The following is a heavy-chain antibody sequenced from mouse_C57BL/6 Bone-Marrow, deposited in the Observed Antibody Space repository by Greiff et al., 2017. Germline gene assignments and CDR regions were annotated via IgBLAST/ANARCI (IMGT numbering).Heavy chain of an antibody. J-gene: IGHJ1*03. CDR2: ISSGSSTI. CDR1: GFTFSDYG. D-gene: IGHD1-1*01. Sequence: EVKVVESGGGLVKPGGSLKLSCAASGFTFSDYGMHWVRQAPEKGLEWVAYISSGSSTIYYADTVKGRFTISRDNAKNTLFLQMTSLRSEDTAMYYCALITTVVATEYFDVWGTGTTVTVSS. V-gene: IGHV5-17*01. CDR3: ALITTVVATEYFDV.